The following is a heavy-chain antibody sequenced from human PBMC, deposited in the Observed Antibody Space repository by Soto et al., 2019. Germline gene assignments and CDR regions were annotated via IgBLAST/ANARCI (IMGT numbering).Heavy chain of an antibody. CDR2: ISGSGGST. CDR3: AKDTNEFWSGYSPFDY. J-gene: IGHJ4*02. D-gene: IGHD3-3*01. V-gene: IGHV3-23*01. CDR1: GFTFSSYA. Sequence: PGGSLRLSCAASGFTFSSYAMSWVRQAPGKGLEWVSAISGSGGSTYYAASATGRFTISRDNSKNTLYLQLNSLRAEDTAVYYCAKDTNEFWSGYSPFDYWGQGTLVTVSS.